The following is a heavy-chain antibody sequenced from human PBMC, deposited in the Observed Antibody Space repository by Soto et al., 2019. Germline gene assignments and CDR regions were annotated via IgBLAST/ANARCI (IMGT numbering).Heavy chain of an antibody. CDR2: IYYSGST. D-gene: IGHD3-10*01. CDR3: ARFYSGDFPDY. J-gene: IGHJ4*02. Sequence: QVQLQESGPGLVKPSQTLSLTCTVSGGSISSGGYYWSWIRQHPGKGLEWIGYIYYSGSTYYNPCLKSLGTISVDPSKNQFSLKLSSVTAADTAVYYCARFYSGDFPDYWGQGTLVIVCS. CDR1: GGSISSGGYY. V-gene: IGHV4-31*01.